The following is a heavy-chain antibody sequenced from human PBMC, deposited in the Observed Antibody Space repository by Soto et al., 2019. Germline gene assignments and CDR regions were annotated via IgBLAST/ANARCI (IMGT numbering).Heavy chain of an antibody. CDR2: IYYSGST. J-gene: IGHJ4*02. V-gene: IGHV4-39*01. CDR3: ARQWDYYDGSGYPYYFDY. Sequence: QLQLQESGPGLVKPSETLSLTCTVSGGSISSSSYYWGWIRQPPGKGLEWIGIIYYSGSTYYNPSLKSRVTISIDTSKNQFSLKLSSVTAADTAVYYCARQWDYYDGSGYPYYFDYWGQGTLVTVSS. D-gene: IGHD3-22*01. CDR1: GGSISSSSYY.